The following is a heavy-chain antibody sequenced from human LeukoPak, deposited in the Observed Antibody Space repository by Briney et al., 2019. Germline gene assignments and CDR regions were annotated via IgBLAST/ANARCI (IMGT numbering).Heavy chain of an antibody. V-gene: IGHV4-34*01. D-gene: IGHD1-26*01. Sequence: NPSETLSLTCAVYGGSFSGYYWSWIRQPPGEGLEWIGEINHSGSTNYNPSLKRRVTISVDTSKNQVSLKLISVTAADTAVYYCATVGATRYYYYYGMDVWGQGTTVTVSS. CDR1: GGSFSGYY. CDR2: INHSGST. CDR3: ATVGATRYYYYYGMDV. J-gene: IGHJ6*02.